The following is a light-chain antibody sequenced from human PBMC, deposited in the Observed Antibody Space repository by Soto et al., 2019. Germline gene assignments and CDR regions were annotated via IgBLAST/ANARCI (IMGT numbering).Light chain of an antibody. J-gene: IGKJ5*01. V-gene: IGKV3D-15*01. CDR1: QSVSSN. Sequence: EIVMTQSPATLSVTPGERATLSCRASQSVSSNLAWYQQKPGQAPRLLIYGASSRATGIPDRFSGSGSGTDFSLTIRRLEPDDFAVYYCQQRNIWPPVTFGQGTRLEIK. CDR2: GAS. CDR3: QQRNIWPPVT.